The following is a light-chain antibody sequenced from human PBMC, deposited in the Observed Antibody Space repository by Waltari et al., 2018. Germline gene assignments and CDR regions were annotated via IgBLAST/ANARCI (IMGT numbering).Light chain of an antibody. CDR3: QQSYSAPRT. V-gene: IGKV1-39*01. CDR1: QSISSY. CDR2: AAS. J-gene: IGKJ1*01. Sequence: DTQMTQSPSSLSASVGDRVTITCRASQSISSYLNWYQQKPGKAPKLLIFAASSLQSGVPSRFSGSGSGTDFTLTINSLQPEDFATYYCQQSYSAPRTFGQGTKVEIK.